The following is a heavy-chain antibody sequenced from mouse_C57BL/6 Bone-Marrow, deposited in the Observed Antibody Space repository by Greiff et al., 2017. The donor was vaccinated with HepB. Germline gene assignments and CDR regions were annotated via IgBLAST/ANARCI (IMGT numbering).Heavy chain of an antibody. D-gene: IGHD1-1*01. J-gene: IGHJ1*03. V-gene: IGHV1-82*01. CDR3: ASPITTVVARYFDV. CDR1: GYAFSSSW. Sequence: QAQLQQSGPELVKPGASVKISCKASGYAFSSSWMNWVKQRPGKGLEWIGRIYPGDGDTNYNGKFKGKATLTADKSSSTAYMQLSSLTSEDSAVYFCASPITTVVARYFDVWGTGTTVTVSS. CDR2: IYPGDGDT.